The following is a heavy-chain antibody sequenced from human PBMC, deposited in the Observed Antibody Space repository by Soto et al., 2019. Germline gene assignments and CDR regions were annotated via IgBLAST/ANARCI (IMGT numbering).Heavy chain of an antibody. CDR3: AKDRAAAGIFPYFDY. CDR1: GFTFSSYG. CDR2: ISYDGSNK. J-gene: IGHJ4*02. Sequence: GGSLRLSCAASGFTFSSYGMHWVRQAPGKGLEWVAVISYDGSNKYYADSVKGRFTISRDNSKNTLYLQMNSLRAEDTAVYYCAKDRAAAGIFPYFDYWGQGTLVTVSS. V-gene: IGHV3-30*18. D-gene: IGHD6-13*01.